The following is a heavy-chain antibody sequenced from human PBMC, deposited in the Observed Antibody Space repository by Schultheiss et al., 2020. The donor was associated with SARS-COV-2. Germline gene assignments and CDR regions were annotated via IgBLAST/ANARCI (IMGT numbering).Heavy chain of an antibody. CDR3: ARVPSSSWFRAADY. Sequence: SETLSLTCAVYGGSFSGYYWSWIRQPPGKGLEWIGEINHSGSTNYNPSLKSRVTISVDTSKNQFSLKLSSVTAADTAVYYCARVPSSSWFRAADYWGQGTLVTVSS. CDR1: GGSFSGYY. D-gene: IGHD6-13*01. V-gene: IGHV4-34*01. J-gene: IGHJ4*02. CDR2: INHSGST.